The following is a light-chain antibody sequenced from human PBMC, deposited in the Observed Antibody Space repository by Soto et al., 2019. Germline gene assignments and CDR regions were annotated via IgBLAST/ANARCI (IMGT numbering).Light chain of an antibody. CDR1: QRVASD. CDR3: QQYLNSPRT. V-gene: IGKV3-20*01. J-gene: IGKJ1*01. Sequence: VLTQSPGTLSLSPGEGATLSCRASQRVASDLAWYLQKPGQPPRLLIYDASIRATGIPGRISGSGSERDFTLSISRLEPEDAAVYYCQQYLNSPRTFGQGTKLEIK. CDR2: DAS.